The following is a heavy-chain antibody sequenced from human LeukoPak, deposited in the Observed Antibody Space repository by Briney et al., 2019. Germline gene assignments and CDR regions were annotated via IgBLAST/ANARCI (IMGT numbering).Heavy chain of an antibody. CDR3: ARGKSGSYGTKGY. CDR1: GFTFSSYS. D-gene: IGHD1-26*01. V-gene: IGHV3-21*01. J-gene: IGHJ4*02. CDR2: ISSSSIYI. Sequence: GGSLRLSCVVSGFTFSSYSINWVRQAPGKGLEWVSSISSSSIYIYYADSVKGRFTISRDNAKNSLYLQMNSLRVEDTAVYYCARGKSGSYGTKGYWGQGTLVTVSS.